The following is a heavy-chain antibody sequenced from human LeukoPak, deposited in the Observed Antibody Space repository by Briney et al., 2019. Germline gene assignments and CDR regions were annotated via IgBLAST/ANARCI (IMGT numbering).Heavy chain of an antibody. CDR3: AKDLEEWLRPFDD. CDR2: ISNDGNNQ. V-gene: IGHV3-30*18. D-gene: IGHD5-12*01. J-gene: IGHJ4*02. CDR1: GFTFSSSV. Sequence: GGSLRLSCAASGFTFSSSVMHWVRQAPGKGLEWVALISNDGNNQYYADSVKGRFTISRDNSKNTLYLQMNSLRAEDTALYYCAKDLEEWLRPFDDWGQGTLVTVSS.